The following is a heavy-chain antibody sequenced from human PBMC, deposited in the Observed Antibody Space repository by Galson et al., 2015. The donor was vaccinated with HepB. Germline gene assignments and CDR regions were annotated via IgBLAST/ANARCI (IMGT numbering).Heavy chain of an antibody. D-gene: IGHD3-3*01. CDR2: INHSGST. Sequence: SETLSLTCAVYGGSFSGYYWSWIRQPPGKGLEWIGEINHSGSTNYTPSLKPRVTISVDTSKNQFSLRLSSVTAADTAVYYCAREGDFWSGYPYYYYYYMDVWDKGTTVTVSS. V-gene: IGHV4-34*01. CDR3: AREGDFWSGYPYYYYYYMDV. J-gene: IGHJ6*03. CDR1: GGSFSGYY.